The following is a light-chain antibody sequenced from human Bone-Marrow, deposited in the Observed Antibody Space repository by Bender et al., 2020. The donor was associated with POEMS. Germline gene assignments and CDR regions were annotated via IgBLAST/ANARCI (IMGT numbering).Light chain of an antibody. CDR3: CPYVGNFWV. V-gene: IGLV2-11*01. CDR2: DVN. CDR1: SSNVVISNY. J-gene: IGLJ3*02. Sequence: QSALTQPRSVSGSPGQSVTISCTGTSSNVVISNYIAWYQHLPGRAPKLLIYDVNKRPAGVPDRFSGAKSGDTASLTISGLQAEDEGDYYCCPYVGNFWVFVGGTTLTVL.